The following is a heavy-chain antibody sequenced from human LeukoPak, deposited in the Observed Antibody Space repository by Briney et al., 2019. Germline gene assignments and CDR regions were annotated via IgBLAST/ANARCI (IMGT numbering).Heavy chain of an antibody. J-gene: IGHJ6*02. D-gene: IGHD1-7*01. CDR3: AASNSIRAVYYYYYGMDV. CDR2: MNPNSGNT. CDR1: GYTFTSYD. V-gene: IGHV1-8*01. Sequence: GASVKVSCKASGYTFTSYDINWVRQAPGQGLEWMGWMNPNSGNTGYAQKFQGRVTMTRNTSISTAYMELSSLRSEDTAVYYCAASNSIRAVYYYYYGMDVWGQGTTVTVSS.